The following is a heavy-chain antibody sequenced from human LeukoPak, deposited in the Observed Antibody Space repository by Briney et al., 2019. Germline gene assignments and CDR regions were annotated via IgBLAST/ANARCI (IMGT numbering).Heavy chain of an antibody. Sequence: GRSLRLSCAASGFTFSSYAMHWVRQAPGKGLEWEAVISYDGSNKYYADSVKGRFTISRDNSKNTLYLQMNSLRAEDTAVYYCARDRIQLWFYGMDVWGKGTTVTVSS. CDR1: GFTFSSYA. V-gene: IGHV3-30*04. D-gene: IGHD5-18*01. CDR3: ARDRIQLWFYGMDV. CDR2: ISYDGSNK. J-gene: IGHJ6*04.